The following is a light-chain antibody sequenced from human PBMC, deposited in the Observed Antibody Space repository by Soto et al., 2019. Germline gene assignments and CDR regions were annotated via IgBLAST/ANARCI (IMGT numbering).Light chain of an antibody. CDR3: QQYNNWSPST. J-gene: IGKJ2*01. CDR2: GAS. V-gene: IGKV3-15*01. CDR1: QSVSSN. Sequence: EIVMTQSPATLSVSPGERATLSCRASQSVSSNLAWYQQKPGQAPRLLIYGASTRATGIPARFSGSGSGTELTLTISSLQSEDFAVYYCQQYNNWSPSTFGQGTKLEMK.